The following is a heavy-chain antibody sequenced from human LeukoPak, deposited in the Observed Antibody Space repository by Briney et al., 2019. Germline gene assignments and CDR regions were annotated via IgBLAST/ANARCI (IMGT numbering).Heavy chain of an antibody. D-gene: IGHD3-3*01. V-gene: IGHV4-31*01. CDR1: GGSISSGGYS. Sequence: SQTLSLTCTVSGGSISSGGYSWSWLRQHPGKGLEWIVYIYYSGSTYYNPSLKSLFTISVDTSKNQFSLKLSSVTAADTAVYYCARVWSGYSNNWFDPWGQGTLVTVSS. J-gene: IGHJ5*02. CDR3: ARVWSGYSNNWFDP. CDR2: IYYSGST.